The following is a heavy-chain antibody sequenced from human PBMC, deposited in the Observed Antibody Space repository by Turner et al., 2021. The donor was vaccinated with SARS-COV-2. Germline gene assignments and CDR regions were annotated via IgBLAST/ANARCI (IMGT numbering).Heavy chain of an antibody. J-gene: IGHJ6*02. Sequence: EVQLVESGGGLVQPGGSLRLSSAASGFTFSSYWMHWVRQAPGKGLVWVSRINSDGSSTSYADSGKGRFTISRDNAKNTLYLQMNSLRAEDTAVYYCARDHIGVYYAMDVWGQGTTVTVSS. CDR1: GFTFSSYW. CDR2: INSDGSST. CDR3: ARDHIGVYYAMDV. D-gene: IGHD3-10*01. V-gene: IGHV3-74*01.